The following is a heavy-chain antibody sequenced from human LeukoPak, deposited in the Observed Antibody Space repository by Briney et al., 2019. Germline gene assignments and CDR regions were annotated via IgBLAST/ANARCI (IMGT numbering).Heavy chain of an antibody. CDR1: GYTFTSYG. J-gene: IGHJ5*02. CDR2: ISAYNGNT. D-gene: IGHD2-15*01. V-gene: IGHV1-18*01. Sequence: GASVTVSCKASGYTFTSYGISWVRQAPGQGLEWMGWISAYNGNTNYAQKLQGRVTMTTDTSTSTAYMELRSLRSDDTAVYYCARVPPYCSGGSCCSYWFDPWGQGTLVTVSS. CDR3: ARVPPYCSGGSCCSYWFDP.